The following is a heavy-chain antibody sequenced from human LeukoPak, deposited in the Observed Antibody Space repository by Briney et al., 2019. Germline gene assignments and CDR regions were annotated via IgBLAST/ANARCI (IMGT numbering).Heavy chain of an antibody. J-gene: IGHJ4*02. D-gene: IGHD5-18*01. V-gene: IGHV1-18*04. CDR2: ISAYNGNT. Sequence: ASVEVSCKASGYTFTSYGISWVRQAPGQGLEWMGWISAYNGNTNYAQKLQGRVTSTSTAYMELRSLRSDDTAVYYCARDRVDTAMVPDYWGQGTLVTVSS. CDR1: GYTFTSYG. CDR3: ARDRVDTAMVPDY.